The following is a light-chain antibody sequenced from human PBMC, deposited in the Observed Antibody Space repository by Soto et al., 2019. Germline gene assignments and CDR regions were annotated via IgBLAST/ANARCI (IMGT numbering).Light chain of an antibody. J-gene: IGLJ1*01. CDR3: SSYTSSTDYV. V-gene: IGLV2-14*01. CDR1: SSAVGTYNY. CDR2: EVS. Sequence: QSALTQPASVSGSPGQSITISCTGTSSAVGTYNYVSWYQQHPGKAPKLIIYEVSNRPSGVSNRFSGSKSGNTASLTISGLQAEDEADYYCSSYTSSTDYVFGTGTKLTVL.